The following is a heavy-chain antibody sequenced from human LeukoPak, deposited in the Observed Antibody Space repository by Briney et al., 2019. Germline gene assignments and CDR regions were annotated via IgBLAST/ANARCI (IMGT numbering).Heavy chain of an antibody. V-gene: IGHV3-21*01. D-gene: IGHD1-1*01. CDR3: ARKGNWNYDY. CDR1: GFSSNSYS. J-gene: IGHJ4*02. Sequence: PGGSLRLSCTASGFSSNSYSMNWVRQAPGKGLEWVSSISSTSSYIHYADSVKGRFTISRDNARNSLYLQMNSLRVEDTAVYYCARKGNWNYDYWGQGTLVTVSS. CDR2: ISSTSSYI.